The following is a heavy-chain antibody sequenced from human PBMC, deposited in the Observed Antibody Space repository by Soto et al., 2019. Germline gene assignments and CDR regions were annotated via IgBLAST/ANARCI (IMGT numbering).Heavy chain of an antibody. CDR2: ISGSGVNA. D-gene: IGHD1-1*01. J-gene: IGHJ2*01. CDR3: ARKPHWQYWYCEL. CDR1: GFAFQNHG. V-gene: IGHV3-20*01. Sequence: DVQLVESGGSVIRPGGSLRLSCAASGFAFQNHGMAWVRQVPGKGLEWVAGISGSGVNAGYADSVKGRFTISRDNGDNSLYLEINKLGVEDTALYHCARKPHWQYWYCELGGRGTLVTVSS.